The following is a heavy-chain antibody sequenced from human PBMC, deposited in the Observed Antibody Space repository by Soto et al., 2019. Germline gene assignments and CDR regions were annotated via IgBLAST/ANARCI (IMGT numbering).Heavy chain of an antibody. J-gene: IGHJ5*02. D-gene: IGHD6-6*01. CDR2: IIPIFGTG. CDR3: ERGHPPYDSTSSGRWFDP. V-gene: IGHV1-69*13. Sequence: SVKVSCKASGGTFSSYAISWVRQAPVQGLEWMGGIIPIFGTGNYAQKFQGRVTITADESTSIAYMELSSLRSEDTDVYYCERGHPPYDSTSSGRWFDPWGQGAMVTVAS. CDR1: GGTFSSYA.